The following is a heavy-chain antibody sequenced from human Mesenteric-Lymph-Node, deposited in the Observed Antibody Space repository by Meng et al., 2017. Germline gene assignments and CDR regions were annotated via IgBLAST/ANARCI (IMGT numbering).Heavy chain of an antibody. D-gene: IGHD1-26*01. CDR2: IKQDGSEK. CDR3: AREVGSYDYYGMDV. CDR1: GFTFSSHW. J-gene: IGHJ6*02. Sequence: GGSLRLSCAASGFTFSSHWMSWVRQAPGKGLEWVANIKQDGSEKYYVDSVKGRFTISRDNAKNSVYLQMNSLRAEDTAVYYCAREVGSYDYYGMDVWGQGTTVTVSS. V-gene: IGHV3-7*01.